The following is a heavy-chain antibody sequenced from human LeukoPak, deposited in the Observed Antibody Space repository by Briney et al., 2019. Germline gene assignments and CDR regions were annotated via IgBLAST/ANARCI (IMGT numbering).Heavy chain of an antibody. J-gene: IGHJ4*02. Sequence: GASVKVSCKASGGTFSSYAISWVRQAPGQGLEWMGIINPSGGSTSYAQKFQGRVTMTRDMSTSTVYMELSSLRSEDTAVYYCASGGRELMGIDYWGQGTLVTVSS. V-gene: IGHV1-46*01. CDR2: INPSGGST. CDR1: GGTFSSYA. D-gene: IGHD1-26*01. CDR3: ASGGRELMGIDY.